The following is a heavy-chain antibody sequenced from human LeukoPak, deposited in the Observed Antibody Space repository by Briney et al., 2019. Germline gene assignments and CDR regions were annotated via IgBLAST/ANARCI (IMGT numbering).Heavy chain of an antibody. J-gene: IGHJ6*02. Sequence: GASVKVSCKASGGTFSSYAISWVRQAPGQGLEWMGRIIPILGIANYAQKFQGRVTITADKSTSTAYMELSSLRSEDTAVYYCARGSSTSSYYYYGMDVWGQGPRSPSP. D-gene: IGHD2-2*01. CDR1: GGTFSSYA. CDR3: ARGSSTSSYYYYGMDV. CDR2: IIPILGIA. V-gene: IGHV1-69*04.